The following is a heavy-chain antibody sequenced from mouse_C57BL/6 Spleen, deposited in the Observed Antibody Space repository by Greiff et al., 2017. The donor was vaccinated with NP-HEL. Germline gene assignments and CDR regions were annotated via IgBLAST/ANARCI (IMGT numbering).Heavy chain of an antibody. CDR1: GYTFTDYN. CDR3: ARSRDYGSSSYAMDY. D-gene: IGHD1-1*01. V-gene: IGHV1-18*01. Sequence: EVKLVESGPELVKPGASVKIPCKASGYTFTDYNMDWVKQSHGKSLEWIGDINPNNGGTIYNQKFKGKATLTVDKSSSTAYMELRSLTSEDTAVYYCARSRDYGSSSYAMDYWGQGTSVTVSS. J-gene: IGHJ4*01. CDR2: INPNNGGT.